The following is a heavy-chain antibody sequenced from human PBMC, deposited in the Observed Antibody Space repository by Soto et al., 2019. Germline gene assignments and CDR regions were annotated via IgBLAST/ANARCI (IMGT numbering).Heavy chain of an antibody. CDR3: ARDRGSYGLDY. Sequence: QVQLVQSGAEVKKPGASVKVSCKASGYTFTSYGISWVRQAPGQGLEWMGWISADNGNTNYAHKLQGRVTMTTDTSTSTDYMELRSLRSDDTAVYYCARDRGSYGLDYWGQGTLVTVSS. CDR1: GYTFTSYG. D-gene: IGHD1-26*01. CDR2: ISADNGNT. J-gene: IGHJ4*02. V-gene: IGHV1-18*01.